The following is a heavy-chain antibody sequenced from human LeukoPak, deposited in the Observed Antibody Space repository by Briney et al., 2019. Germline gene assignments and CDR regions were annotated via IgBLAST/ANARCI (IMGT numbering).Heavy chain of an antibody. D-gene: IGHD6-13*01. J-gene: IGHJ5*02. V-gene: IGHV4-59*12. CDR2: IYYSGST. Sequence: SETLSLTCTVSGGSISSYYWSWIRQPPGKGLEWIGYIYYSGSTNYNPSLKSRVTISVDTSKNQFSLKLSSVTAADTAVYYCARADGSSWYPFDPWGQGTLVTVSS. CDR1: GGSISSYY. CDR3: ARADGSSWYPFDP.